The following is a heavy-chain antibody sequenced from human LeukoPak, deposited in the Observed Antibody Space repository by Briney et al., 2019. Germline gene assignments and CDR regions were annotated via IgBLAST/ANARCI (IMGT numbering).Heavy chain of an antibody. J-gene: IGHJ2*01. CDR1: GGSISSYY. Sequence: SETLSLTCTVSGGSISSYYWSWIRQPPGKGLEWIGYIYYSGSTNYNPSLKSRVTISVDTSKNQFSLKLSSVTAADTAVYYCARRPVDWYFDLWGRGTLVTVSS. CDR3: ARRPVDWYFDL. V-gene: IGHV4-59*08. CDR2: IYYSGST.